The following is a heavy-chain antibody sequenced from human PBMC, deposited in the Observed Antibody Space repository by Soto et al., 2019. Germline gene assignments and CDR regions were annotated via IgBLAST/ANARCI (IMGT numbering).Heavy chain of an antibody. CDR3: AKRGPAYYYYGMDV. Sequence: EVQLLESGGGLVQPGGSLRLSCAASGFTFSSYAMSWVRQAPGKGLEWVSAISVSGGSTYYADHVKGRFTIDRDNTKNTLYLQMNSLRAEDTAVYDCAKRGPAYYYYGMDVWGQGTTVTVSS. V-gene: IGHV3-23*01. J-gene: IGHJ6*02. CDR2: ISVSGGST. D-gene: IGHD3-10*01. CDR1: GFTFSSYA.